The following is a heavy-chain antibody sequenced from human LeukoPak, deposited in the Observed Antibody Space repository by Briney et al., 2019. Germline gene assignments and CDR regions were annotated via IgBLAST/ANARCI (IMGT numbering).Heavy chain of an antibody. CDR1: GGSISNTNW. V-gene: IGHV4-4*02. J-gene: IGHJ4*02. CDR2: ISRTGLT. D-gene: IGHD2-8*01. CDR3: SRENGAFSPFGY. Sequence: SETLSLTCGVSGGSISNTNWWSLVRPPPEQGLEWIGEISRTGLTHYNPSLESRVTVSLDKSKNQLSLNLTSVTAADTAVYYCSRENGAFSPFGYWREGTLVTVLS.